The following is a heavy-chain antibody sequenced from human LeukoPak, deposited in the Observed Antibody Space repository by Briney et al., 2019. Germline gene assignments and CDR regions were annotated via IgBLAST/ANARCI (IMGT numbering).Heavy chain of an antibody. D-gene: IGHD2-2*01. CDR1: GFTFSSYS. Sequence: GESLRLSCAASGFTFSSYSMNWVRQAPGKGLEWVSSISSSSSYIYYADSVKGRFTISRDNAKNSLYLQMNSLRAEDTAVYYCARDRVVVPAAGPNWFDPWGQGTLVTVSS. CDR3: ARDRVVVPAAGPNWFDP. CDR2: ISSSSSYI. J-gene: IGHJ5*02. V-gene: IGHV3-21*01.